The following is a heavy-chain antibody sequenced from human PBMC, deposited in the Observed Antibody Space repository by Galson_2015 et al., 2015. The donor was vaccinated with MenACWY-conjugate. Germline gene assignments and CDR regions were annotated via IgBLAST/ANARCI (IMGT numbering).Heavy chain of an antibody. D-gene: IGHD2-21*02. J-gene: IGHJ4*02. Sequence: SLRLSCAASGFTFSSYGMHWVRQAPGKGLEWVAVISYDGSNKYYADSVKGRFTIFRDNSKNTLYLQMNSLRAEDTAVYYCAKARRGRVVVTATTDYWGQGTLVTVSS. V-gene: IGHV3-30*18. CDR3: AKARRGRVVVTATTDY. CDR1: GFTFSSYG. CDR2: ISYDGSNK.